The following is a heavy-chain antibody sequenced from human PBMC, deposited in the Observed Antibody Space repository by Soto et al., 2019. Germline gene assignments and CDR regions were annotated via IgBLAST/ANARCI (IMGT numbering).Heavy chain of an antibody. Sequence: QVQLVQSGAEVKKPGASVKVSGKASGYTFTSYGISWVRQAPGQGLERMGWISAYNGNTNYAQKLQGRVTMTTDTSTSTAYMELRSLRSDDTAVYYCARGMTTVTTSEYFDLWGRGTLVTVSS. CDR2: ISAYNGNT. V-gene: IGHV1-18*01. D-gene: IGHD4-17*01. CDR3: ARGMTTVTTSEYFDL. J-gene: IGHJ2*01. CDR1: GYTFTSYG.